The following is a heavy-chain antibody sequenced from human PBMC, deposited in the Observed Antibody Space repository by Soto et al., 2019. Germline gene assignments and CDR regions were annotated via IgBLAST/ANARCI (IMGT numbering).Heavy chain of an antibody. D-gene: IGHD2-15*01. V-gene: IGHV1-18*01. J-gene: IGHJ4*02. CDR1: GYTFTSYG. CDR3: AIGRLYCICGSCYSRDYYFSY. CDR2: ISAYNGNT. Sequence: GAPVKVSFKASGYTFTSYGISWGRQAPGQGLEWMGWISAYNGNTNYAQKLQGRVTMTTNTSTSTAYMELRSLRSDDTAVYYCAIGRLYCICGSCYSRDYYFSYCGQGTLVPVSS.